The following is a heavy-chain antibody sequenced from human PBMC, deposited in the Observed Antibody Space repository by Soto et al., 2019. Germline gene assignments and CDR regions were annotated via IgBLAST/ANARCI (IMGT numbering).Heavy chain of an antibody. J-gene: IGHJ4*02. CDR1: GYAFTTYG. Sequence: QVHLVQSGAEVKKPGASVKVSCKGSGYAFTTYGITWVRQAPGQGLEWMGWISAHNGNTNYAQKLQGRVTVTRDTSTSTAYMELRRLRSDDTAVYYCARGRYADYWGQGALVTVSS. CDR3: ARGRYADY. CDR2: ISAHNGNT. D-gene: IGHD1-1*01. V-gene: IGHV1-18*01.